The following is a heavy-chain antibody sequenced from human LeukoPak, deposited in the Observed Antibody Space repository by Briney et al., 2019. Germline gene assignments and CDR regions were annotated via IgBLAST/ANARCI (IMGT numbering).Heavy chain of an antibody. D-gene: IGHD2-21*02. CDR2: INPSVGST. J-gene: IGHJ6*03. V-gene: IGHV1-46*01. CDR3: ARDQRGGDCPPFCHYYYYMDV. CDR1: GYTLSSYY. Sequence: ASVKVSCKASGYTLSSYYMHWVRQAPGEGLERMGIINPSVGSTSYAQKFQGRVTMTRDTSTSTVYMELSSLRSEDTAVYYCARDQRGGDCPPFCHYYYYMDVWGKGTTVTVSS.